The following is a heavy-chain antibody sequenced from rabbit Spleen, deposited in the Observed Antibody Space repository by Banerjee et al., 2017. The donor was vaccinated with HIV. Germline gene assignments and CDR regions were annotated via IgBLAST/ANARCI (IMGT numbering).Heavy chain of an antibody. D-gene: IGHD6-1*01. CDR2: INAVTGKA. V-gene: IGHV1S40*01. J-gene: IGHJ4*01. CDR3: AREKSGNQGYDL. CDR1: GFSFSNNYY. Sequence: QSLEESGGDLVKPGASLTLTCTASGFSFSNNYYMCWVRQAPGKGLEWIACINAVTGKAVYASWAKGRFTFSKTSSTKVTLQMTSLTVADTATYFCAREKSGNQGYDLWGQGTLVTVS.